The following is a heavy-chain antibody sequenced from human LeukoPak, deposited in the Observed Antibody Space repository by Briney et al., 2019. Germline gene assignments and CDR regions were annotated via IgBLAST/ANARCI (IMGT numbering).Heavy chain of an antibody. Sequence: SETLSLTCTVSGGSISTYYWSWIRQPPGKGLEWIGYIYYSGSTNYTPSLKSRVTISVDTSKNQFSLKLSSVTAADTAMYYCARGRSRDGYNYDYWGQGTLVTVSS. V-gene: IGHV4-59*01. CDR2: IYYSGST. D-gene: IGHD5-24*01. CDR3: ARGRSRDGYNYDY. CDR1: GGSISTYY. J-gene: IGHJ4*02.